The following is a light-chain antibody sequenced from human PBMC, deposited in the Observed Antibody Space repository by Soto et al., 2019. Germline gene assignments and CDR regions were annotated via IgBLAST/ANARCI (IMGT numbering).Light chain of an antibody. CDR1: QDISTY. V-gene: IGKV1-9*01. CDR3: QKLNSYPWT. J-gene: IGKJ1*01. CDR2: AAS. Sequence: IQLTQSPSSLSASVGDRVTITCRASQDISTYFAWYQQKPGKAPKLLIYAASTLQSGVPSRFSGSGSGTDFTLTISSLQPEDFAAYYCQKLNSYPWTFGQGTNVEIK.